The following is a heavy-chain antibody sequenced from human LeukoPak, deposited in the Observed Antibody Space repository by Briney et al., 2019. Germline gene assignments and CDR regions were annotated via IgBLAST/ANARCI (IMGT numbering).Heavy chain of an antibody. D-gene: IGHD1-26*01. J-gene: IGHJ4*02. Sequence: ASVKVSCKASGYTFTSYDINWVRQATGQGLEWMGWMNPNSGNTGYAQKFQGRVTMTRNTSISTAYMELSSLRSEDTAVYYCAIRNGATYSGSYAFDYWGQGTLVSVSS. V-gene: IGHV1-8*01. CDR2: MNPNSGNT. CDR3: AIRNGATYSGSYAFDY. CDR1: GYTFTSYD.